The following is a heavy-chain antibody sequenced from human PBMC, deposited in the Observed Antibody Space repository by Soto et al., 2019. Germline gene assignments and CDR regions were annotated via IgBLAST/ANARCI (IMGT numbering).Heavy chain of an antibody. CDR3: ARAPGGYYYFDS. J-gene: IGHJ4*02. D-gene: IGHD3-22*01. Sequence: SETLSLTCTVSGGSISSYYWNWIRQPAGKGLEWIGRIFTSGYTKYNPSLKSRVTMSVDTSQNQFSLKLNSVTAADTAVYYCARAPGGYYYFDSWGQGSLVNVS. CDR1: GGSISSYY. V-gene: IGHV4-4*07. CDR2: IFTSGYT.